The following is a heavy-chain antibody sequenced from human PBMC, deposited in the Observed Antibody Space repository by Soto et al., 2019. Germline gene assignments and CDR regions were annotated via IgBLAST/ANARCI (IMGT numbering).Heavy chain of an antibody. CDR3: ARESFYGADFDY. Sequence: PSETLSLTCSVSGDAITTGYYYWSWIRQPPGKGLEWIGYIHYSGRTFYNPSLKNRLSISTDTSTNQFSLRLTSVTAADTDVYYCARESFYGADFDYGGQGILVKVSS. CDR2: IHYSGRT. D-gene: IGHD4-17*01. J-gene: IGHJ4*02. CDR1: GDAITTGYYY. V-gene: IGHV4-30-4*01.